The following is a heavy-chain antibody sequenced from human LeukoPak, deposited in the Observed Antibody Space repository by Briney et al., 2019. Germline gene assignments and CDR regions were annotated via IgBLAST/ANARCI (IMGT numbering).Heavy chain of an antibody. CDR2: INPNSGGT. D-gene: IGHD2-21*02. J-gene: IGHJ4*02. CDR1: GYTFTGYY. Sequence: ASVKVSCKASGYTFTGYYMHWVRQAPGQGLEWMGWINPNSGGTNYAQKFQGRVTMTRDTSISTAYMELSRLRSDDTAVYYCARSAYCGGDCYSYYIDYWGQGTLVTVSS. V-gene: IGHV1-2*02. CDR3: ARSAYCGGDCYSYYIDY.